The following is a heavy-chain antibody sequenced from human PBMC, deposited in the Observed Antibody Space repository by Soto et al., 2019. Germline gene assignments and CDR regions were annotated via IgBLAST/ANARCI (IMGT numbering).Heavy chain of an antibody. V-gene: IGHV1-18*01. J-gene: IGHJ4*02. CDR1: GYTFTSYG. CDR2: ISAYNGNT. D-gene: IGHD3-16*01. CDR3: ARQLHLGELDISY. Sequence: ASVKVSCNASGYTFTSYGISWVRQAPGQGLEWMGWISAYNGNTNYAQKLQGRVTMTTDTSTSAAYMELRSLRPDDTAVYYCARQLHLGELDISYWGQGTLVTVSS.